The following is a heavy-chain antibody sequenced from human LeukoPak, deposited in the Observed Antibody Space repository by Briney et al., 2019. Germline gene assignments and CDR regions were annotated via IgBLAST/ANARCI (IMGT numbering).Heavy chain of an antibody. J-gene: IGHJ4*02. CDR1: GFTFSSYA. CDR2: IRYDGSNK. Sequence: QPGRSLRLSCAASGFTFSSYAMHWVRQAPGKGLEWVAFIRYDGSNKYYADSVKGRFTISRDNSKNTLYLQMNSLRAEDTAVYYCAKDRDIVVVPSFDYWGQGTLVTVSS. CDR3: AKDRDIVVVPSFDY. V-gene: IGHV3-30*02. D-gene: IGHD2-2*01.